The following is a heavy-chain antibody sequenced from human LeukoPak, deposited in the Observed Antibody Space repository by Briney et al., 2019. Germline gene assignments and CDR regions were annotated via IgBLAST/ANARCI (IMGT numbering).Heavy chain of an antibody. Sequence: PSETLSLTCTVSGYSISSGYYWGWIRQPPGKGLEWIGSTYHSGSTYYNPSLKSRVTISVDTSKNQFSLKLSSVTAADTAVYYCARDQTYCGGDCYSREYNWFDPWGQGTLVTVSS. V-gene: IGHV4-38-2*02. D-gene: IGHD2-21*02. CDR2: TYHSGST. CDR1: GYSISSGYY. J-gene: IGHJ5*02. CDR3: ARDQTYCGGDCYSREYNWFDP.